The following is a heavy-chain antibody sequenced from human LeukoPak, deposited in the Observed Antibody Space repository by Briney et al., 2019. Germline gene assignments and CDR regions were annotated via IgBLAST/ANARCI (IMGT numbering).Heavy chain of an antibody. CDR3: ARDRHQYYGPYYYGMDV. CDR1: GFTFSSYW. J-gene: IGHJ6*02. D-gene: IGHD3-10*01. CDR2: IKQDGSEK. Sequence: PGGSLRLSCAASGFTFSSYWMSWVRQAPGKGLEWVANIKQDGSEKYYVDSVKGRFTISRDNAKNSLYLQMNSLRAEDTAAYYCARDRHQYYGPYYYGMDVWGQGTTVTVSS. V-gene: IGHV3-7*01.